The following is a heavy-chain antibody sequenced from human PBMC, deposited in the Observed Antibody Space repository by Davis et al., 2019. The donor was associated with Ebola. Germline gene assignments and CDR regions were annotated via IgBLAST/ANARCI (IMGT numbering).Heavy chain of an antibody. D-gene: IGHD3-3*01. CDR1: RGSLCRRNW. J-gene: IGHJ6*02. V-gene: IGHV4-4*03. CDR2: IYHSGTT. CDR3: ATRREDFGVVITSYYYGMDV. Sequence: PQTPSHTRSVSRGSLCRRNWCSWVRQLPGNGLERIGEIYHSGTTNYNPSLNSPFTISVDKSKNQFSLKLSSVTAADTAVYYCATRREDFGVVITSYYYGMDVWGQGTTVTVSS.